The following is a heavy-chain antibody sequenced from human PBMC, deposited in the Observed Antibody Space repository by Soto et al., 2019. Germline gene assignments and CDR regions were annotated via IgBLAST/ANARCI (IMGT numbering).Heavy chain of an antibody. D-gene: IGHD5-12*01. CDR2: IYYSGST. CDR3: ARIRRGYSGYDYYFDN. J-gene: IGHJ4*02. V-gene: IGHV4-59*01. CDR1: GGSISSYY. Sequence: SETLSLTCTVSGGSISSYYWSWIRQPPGKGLEWIGYIYYSGSTNYNPSLKSRVTISVDTSKNQFSLKLSSVTAADTAVYYCARIRRGYSGYDYYFDNWGQGTLVTVSS.